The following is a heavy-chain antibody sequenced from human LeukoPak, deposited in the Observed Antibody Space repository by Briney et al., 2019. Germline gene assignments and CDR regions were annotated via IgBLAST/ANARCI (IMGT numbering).Heavy chain of an antibody. V-gene: IGHV3-11*04. J-gene: IGHJ6*03. CDR3: ARAGQDYGDYYYYYYMDV. CDR2: ISSSGSTI. CDR1: GFTFSDYY. D-gene: IGHD4-17*01. Sequence: PGGSLRLSCAASGFTFSDYYMSWIRQAPGKGLEWVSYISSSGSTIYYADSVKGRFTISRDNAKNSLYLQMNSLRAEDTAVYYCARAGQDYGDYYYYYYMDVWGKGTTVTVSS.